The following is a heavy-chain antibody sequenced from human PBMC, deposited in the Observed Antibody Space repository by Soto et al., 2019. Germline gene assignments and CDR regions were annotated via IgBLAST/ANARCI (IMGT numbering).Heavy chain of an antibody. Sequence: GGSLRLSCAASGFTFSSYWMHWVRQAPGKGLVWVSRINSDGSSTSYADSVKGRFTISRDNAKNTLYLQMNSLRAEDTAVYYCARDRIMTTVTTYYYYGMDVWGQGTTVTVSS. J-gene: IGHJ6*02. D-gene: IGHD4-4*01. CDR3: ARDRIMTTVTTYYYYGMDV. CDR1: GFTFSSYW. V-gene: IGHV3-74*01. CDR2: INSDGSST.